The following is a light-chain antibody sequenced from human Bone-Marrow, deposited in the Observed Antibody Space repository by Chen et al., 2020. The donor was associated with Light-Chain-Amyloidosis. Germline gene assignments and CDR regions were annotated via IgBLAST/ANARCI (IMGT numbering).Light chain of an antibody. CDR2: VNS. J-gene: IGLJ2*01. CDR3: AAWDDGLNGVL. Sequence: QSVLTPPPSASGTPGQRVTTSRSGSRSSIGTNTVNWYQQFPGTAPKLLIYVNSQRPSGVPDRFAGSKSGTSASLAISGLQSDDEADYFCAAWDDGLNGVLFGGGTKLTVL. V-gene: IGLV1-44*01. CDR1: RSSIGTNT.